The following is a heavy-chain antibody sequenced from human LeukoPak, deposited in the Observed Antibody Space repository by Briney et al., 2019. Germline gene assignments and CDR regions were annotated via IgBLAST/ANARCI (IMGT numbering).Heavy chain of an antibody. Sequence: GGSLRLSCAASGFTFDGYGMNWVRQAPGKGLEWVSGISWNGGRTYYADSVKGRFTISRDNAKNSLYLHMNSLRAEDTALYSCARDRSYGAFDYWGQGTLVTVSS. D-gene: IGHD1-26*01. CDR3: ARDRSYGAFDY. V-gene: IGHV3-20*04. J-gene: IGHJ4*02. CDR1: GFTFDGYG. CDR2: ISWNGGRT.